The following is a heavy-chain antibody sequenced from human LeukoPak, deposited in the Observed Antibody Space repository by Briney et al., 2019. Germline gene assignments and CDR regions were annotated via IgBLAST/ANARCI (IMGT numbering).Heavy chain of an antibody. V-gene: IGHV4-34*01. CDR1: GGSFSGYY. D-gene: IGHD1-14*01. J-gene: IGHJ5*02. Sequence: SETLSLTCAVYGGSFSGYYWSWIRQPPGKGLEWIGEINHSGSTNYNPSLKSRVTISVDKSKNQFSLKLSSVTAADTAVYYCARRDHGPRGWFDPWGQGTLVTVSS. CDR2: INHSGST. CDR3: ARRDHGPRGWFDP.